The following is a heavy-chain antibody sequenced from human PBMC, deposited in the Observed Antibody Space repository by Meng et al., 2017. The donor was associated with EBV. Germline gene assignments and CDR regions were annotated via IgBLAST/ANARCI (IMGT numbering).Heavy chain of an antibody. Sequence: QITLKWSGPRLVMPNEALSLTFTFLWLFLSLRGVGVGLVLQAPGKGLEWLALIYLDSDKRYSQFLKSWLTITDENFKNQVVLKMTNMDPVDAATYYCAHILATRPFDSWGQGTLVTVSS. CDR3: AHILATRPFDS. J-gene: IGHJ4*02. CDR2: IYLDSDK. D-gene: IGHD6-6*01. CDR1: WLFLSLRGVG. V-gene: IGHV2-5*02.